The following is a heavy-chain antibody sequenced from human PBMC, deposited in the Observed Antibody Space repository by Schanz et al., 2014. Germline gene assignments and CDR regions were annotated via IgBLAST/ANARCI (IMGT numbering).Heavy chain of an antibody. CDR1: GFTFSSYA. CDR2: ISGSGGST. J-gene: IGHJ4*02. V-gene: IGHV3-23*04. Sequence: DVQLVESGGGLVQPGGSLRLSCAASGFTFSSYAMSLVRQAPGKGLEWVSAISGSGGSTYYADSVKGRFTISRDNSKNTLYLQMNSLRAEDTAVYYCARVTDRRGTDWPYFEYWGQGTLVTVSS. CDR3: ARVTDRRGTDWPYFEY. D-gene: IGHD3-9*01.